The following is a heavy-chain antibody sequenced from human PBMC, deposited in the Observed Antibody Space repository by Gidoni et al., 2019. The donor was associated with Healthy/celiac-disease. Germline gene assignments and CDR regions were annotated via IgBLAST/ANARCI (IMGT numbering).Heavy chain of an antibody. CDR1: GFTFSSYA. D-gene: IGHD5-18*01. Sequence: EVQLVESGGGLVQPGGSLRLSGSASGFTFSSYAMHWVRQAPGKGLEYVSAISSNGGSTYYADSVKGRFTISRDNSKNTLYLQMSSLRAEDTAVYYCVKGDSVDTAMVDWGQGTLVTVSS. J-gene: IGHJ4*02. CDR2: ISSNGGST. CDR3: VKGDSVDTAMVD. V-gene: IGHV3-64D*06.